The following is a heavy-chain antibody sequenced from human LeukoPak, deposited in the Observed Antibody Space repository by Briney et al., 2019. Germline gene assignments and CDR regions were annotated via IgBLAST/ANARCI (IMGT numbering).Heavy chain of an antibody. V-gene: IGHV3-30*02. CDR1: EFTFSDLG. Sequence: SGGSLRLSCAASEFTFSDLGTHWVRQTPGKGLEWLAFIRFDGSAKFYADSVKGRFSISRDNSRNTLFLQMNSLRIEDTAVYHCAKDDGDYYWGQGTLVTVSS. CDR2: IRFDGSAK. J-gene: IGHJ4*02. D-gene: IGHD4-17*01. CDR3: AKDDGDYY.